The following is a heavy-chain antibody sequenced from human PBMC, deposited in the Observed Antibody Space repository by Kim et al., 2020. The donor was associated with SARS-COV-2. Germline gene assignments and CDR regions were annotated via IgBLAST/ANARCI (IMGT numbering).Heavy chain of an antibody. CDR1: GYSFTSYW. CDR2: IYPDDSQS. V-gene: IGHV5-51*01. CDR3: ARLTGYDSLRPFEY. Sequence: GESLKISCKGSGYSFTSYWIGWVRQMSGKGLEWMGIIYPDDSQSFYSPSFQGQVTIPADKSSSTAYLQWNSLKASDTAVYYCARLTGYDSLRPFEYWGQGTLVTVSS. J-gene: IGHJ4*02. D-gene: IGHD5-12*01.